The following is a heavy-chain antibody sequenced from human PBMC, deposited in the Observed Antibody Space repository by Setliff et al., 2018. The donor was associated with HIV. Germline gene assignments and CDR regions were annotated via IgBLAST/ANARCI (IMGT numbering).Heavy chain of an antibody. D-gene: IGHD6-13*01. V-gene: IGHV1-3*01. CDR2: INAGNGST. CDR3: ARPDSRWYARGRDPLYGLDV. CDR1: GYTFTNYA. J-gene: IGHJ6*02. Sequence: GASVKVSCKASGYTFTNYAMQWVRQAPGQGLEWMGWINAGNGSTKYSQKFQGRVTITGDTFASIAYMELSSLRSEDTAVYYCARPDSRWYARGRDPLYGLDVWGQGTTVTVSS.